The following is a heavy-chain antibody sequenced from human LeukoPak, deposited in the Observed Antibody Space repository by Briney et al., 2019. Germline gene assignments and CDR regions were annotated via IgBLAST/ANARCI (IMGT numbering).Heavy chain of an antibody. CDR3: AREGLRSSSSTY. CDR2: IKQDGSEK. V-gene: IGHV3-7*01. J-gene: IGHJ4*02. CDR1: GFNFSSYW. D-gene: IGHD6-6*01. Sequence: GGSLRLSCAASGFNFSSYWMSWVRQAPGKGLEWVANIKQDGSEKYYVDSVKGRFTISRDNAKNSLYLQMNSLRAEDTAVYYCAREGLRSSSSTYWGQGTLVTVSS.